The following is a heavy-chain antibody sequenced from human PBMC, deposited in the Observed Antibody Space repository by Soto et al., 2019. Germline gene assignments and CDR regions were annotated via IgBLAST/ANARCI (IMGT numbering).Heavy chain of an antibody. CDR2: VYFNGNT. D-gene: IGHD3-16*01. Sequence: QVQLQESGPGLVKPSETLSLTCTVSAASFSKYYWTWIRQPPGKGLEWIGYVYFNGNTNYNPSLKTRVNISIDTSKKQISLTLNSVTAADTAVYYCASVTFGGVVLAHWGQGTLVTVSS. J-gene: IGHJ4*02. CDR3: ASVTFGGVVLAH. CDR1: AASFSKYY. V-gene: IGHV4-59*01.